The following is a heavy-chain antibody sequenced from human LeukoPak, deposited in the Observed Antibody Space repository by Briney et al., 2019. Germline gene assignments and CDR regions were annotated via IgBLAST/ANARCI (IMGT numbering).Heavy chain of an antibody. CDR2: ITSSSSYI. D-gene: IGHD2-21*02. CDR1: GFTFSSYS. J-gene: IGHJ4*02. V-gene: IGHV3-21*01. Sequence: PGGSLRLSCAASGFTFSSYSMTWVRQAPGKGLEWVSSITSSSSYIYYADSVKGRFTISRDNAKNSLYLQMNSLRAEDTAVYYCARAQYCGGDCYWSFDYWGQGTLVTVSS. CDR3: ARAQYCGGDCYWSFDY.